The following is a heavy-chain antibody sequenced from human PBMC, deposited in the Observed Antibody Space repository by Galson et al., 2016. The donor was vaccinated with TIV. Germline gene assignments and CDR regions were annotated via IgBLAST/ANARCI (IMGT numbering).Heavy chain of an antibody. CDR1: GFTFGDYG. J-gene: IGHJ4*02. V-gene: IGHV3-49*04. CDR3: SRRVHLDY. Sequence: SLRLSCAASGFTFGDYGMSWVRQAPGKGLEWIGFIRTRGYGESTEYAASVKGRFTMSRDDSKSIAYLQMNSRKTEDTAVYYCSRRVHLDYWGPGTLVTVSS. CDR2: IRTRGYGEST.